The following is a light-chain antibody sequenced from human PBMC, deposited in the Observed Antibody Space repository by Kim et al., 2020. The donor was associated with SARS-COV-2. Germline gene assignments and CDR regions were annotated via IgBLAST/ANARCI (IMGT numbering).Light chain of an antibody. CDR3: MQARQTALT. CDR1: QSLLHSNGYNY. J-gene: IGKJ4*01. Sequence: DIVMTQSPLSLSVTPGEPASISCRSSQSLLHSNGYNYLDWYLQKPGQSPQLLIYLGSNRASGVPDRFSGSGSGIYFTLKISRVEAEDVGVYYCMQARQTALTFGGGTKVDIK. V-gene: IGKV2-28*01. CDR2: LGS.